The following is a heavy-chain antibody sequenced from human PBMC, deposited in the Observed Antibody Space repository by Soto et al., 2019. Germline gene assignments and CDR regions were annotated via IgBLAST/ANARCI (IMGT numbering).Heavy chain of an antibody. CDR1: GFTFSSYA. CDR3: ARGTIVARQHLDY. Sequence: QVQLVESGGGVVQPGKSLRLSCAASGFTFSSYAMPWARQAPGKGLEWVTVISIRGGDEYYAESVRGRFTISRDDSKNTLYLQMDSLRFEDTAVYYCARGTIVARQHLDYWGQGTLVTVAS. J-gene: IGHJ4*02. V-gene: IGHV3-30*03. D-gene: IGHD6-6*01. CDR2: ISIRGGDE.